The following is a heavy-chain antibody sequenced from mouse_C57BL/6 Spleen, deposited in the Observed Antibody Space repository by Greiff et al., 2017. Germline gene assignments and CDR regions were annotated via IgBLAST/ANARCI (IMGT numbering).Heavy chain of an antibody. CDR2: ISYSGST. Sequence: EVQLQQSGPGMVKPSPSLSLTCTVTGYSITSGYDWHWIRHFPGNKLEWMGYISYSGSTNYNPSLKSRISITHDTSKNQFFLKLNSVTTEDTATYYCARGLLQVAMDYWGQGTSVTVSS. V-gene: IGHV3-1*01. CDR3: ARGLLQVAMDY. D-gene: IGHD2-13*01. CDR1: GYSITSGYD. J-gene: IGHJ4*01.